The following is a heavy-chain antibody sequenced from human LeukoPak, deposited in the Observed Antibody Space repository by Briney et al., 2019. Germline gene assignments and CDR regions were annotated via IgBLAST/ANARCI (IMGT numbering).Heavy chain of an antibody. J-gene: IGHJ4*02. CDR3: AKGSGYDSSRNYFDY. V-gene: IGHV3-9*01. Sequence: GGSLRLSCAASGFTFDDYAMHWVRQAPGKGLEWVSGISWNSGSIGYADSVKGRFTISRDNAKNSLYLQMNSLRAEDTALYYCAKGSGYDSSRNYFDYWGQGTLVTVSS. CDR1: GFTFDDYA. CDR2: ISWNSGSI. D-gene: IGHD5-12*01.